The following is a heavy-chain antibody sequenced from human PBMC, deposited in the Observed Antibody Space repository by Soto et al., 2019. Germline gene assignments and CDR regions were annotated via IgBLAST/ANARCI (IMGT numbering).Heavy chain of an antibody. CDR3: XXXXXXIDY. V-gene: IGHV1-18*01. Sequence: QVQLVQSGAEVKKPGASVKVSCKASGYTFTNFGISWVRQAPGQGLEWMGWISAYNGNTNYAQNFQGRVTMTTDTXXXXXXXXXXXXXXXXXXXXXXXXXXXXIDYXGQGTLVTVSS. J-gene: IGHJ4*02. CDR2: ISAYNGNT. CDR1: GYTFTNFG.